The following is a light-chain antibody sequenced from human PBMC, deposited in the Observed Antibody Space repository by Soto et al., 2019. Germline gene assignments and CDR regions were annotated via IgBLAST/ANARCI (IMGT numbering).Light chain of an antibody. V-gene: IGKV1-39*01. Sequence: NIIFYLNWYQQIPGKAPKLLIYAASNLQSGVPSRFSGSGSGTEFSLTISSLQPEDFATYFCQQSYTTPVYTFGQGTKVDIK. CDR3: QQSYTTPVYT. J-gene: IGKJ2*01. CDR2: AAS. CDR1: NIIFY.